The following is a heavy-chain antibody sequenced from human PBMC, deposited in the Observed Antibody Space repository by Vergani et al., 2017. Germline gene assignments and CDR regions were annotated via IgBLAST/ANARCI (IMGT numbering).Heavy chain of an antibody. V-gene: IGHV1-2*02. CDR3: ARGWEDSDGGTPPVYFDL. J-gene: IGHJ2*01. CDR2: INPKSGGT. Sequence: QVQLVQSGAEVKKPGASVKVSCKASGYIFTGHYMNWVRQAPGQGLEWMGWINPKSGGTNHAQKFQGRVTMTRDTSFSTAYKELSRLRSDATAIYYCARGWEDSDGGTPPVYFDLWGRGTLVTVSS. CDR1: GYIFTGHY. D-gene: IGHD1-26*01.